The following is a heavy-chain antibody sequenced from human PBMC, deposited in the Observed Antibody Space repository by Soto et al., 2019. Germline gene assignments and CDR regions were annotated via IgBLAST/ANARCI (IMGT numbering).Heavy chain of an antibody. CDR2: ISGSGGST. J-gene: IGHJ4*02. CDR3: ARGFSAGKGSPPDF. V-gene: IGHV3-23*01. D-gene: IGHD6-13*01. CDR1: GFTFSSFA. Sequence: GGSLRLSCAASGFTFSSFAMSWVRQAPGKGLDWVSAISGSGGSTYSADSVKGRFTISRDNSKDTLYLQMSSLRAEDTAVYYCARGFSAGKGSPPDFRGQGSLVTVSS.